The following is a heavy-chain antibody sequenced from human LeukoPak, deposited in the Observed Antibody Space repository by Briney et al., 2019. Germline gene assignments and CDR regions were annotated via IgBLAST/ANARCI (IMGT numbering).Heavy chain of an antibody. Sequence: SETLSLTCTVSGGSISSYYWSWIRQPAGKGLEWIGRIDTSGITNYNPSLKSRVSMSVDTSKNQFSLRLSSVTAADTAVYYCARVGDYALKDWGQGTLVTVSS. V-gene: IGHV4-4*07. CDR3: ARVGDYALKD. J-gene: IGHJ4*02. D-gene: IGHD3-16*01. CDR1: GGSISSYY. CDR2: IDTSGIT.